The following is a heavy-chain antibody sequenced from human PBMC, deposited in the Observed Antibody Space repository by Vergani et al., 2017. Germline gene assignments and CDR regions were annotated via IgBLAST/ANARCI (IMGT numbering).Heavy chain of an antibody. J-gene: IGHJ4*02. Sequence: QVQLPQWGAGLLKPSETLSLTCAVYGGSFSGYYWSWIRQPPGKGLEWIGEINHSGSTNYNPSLKSRVTISVDTSKNQFSLKLSSVTAADTAVYYCARGPLGIAVAWGQGTLVTVSS. CDR2: INHSGST. CDR3: ARGPLGIAVA. V-gene: IGHV4-34*01. D-gene: IGHD6-19*01. CDR1: GGSFSGYY.